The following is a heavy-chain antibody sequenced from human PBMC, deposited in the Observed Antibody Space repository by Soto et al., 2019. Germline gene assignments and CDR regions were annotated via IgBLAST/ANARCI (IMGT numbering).Heavy chain of an antibody. CDR1: GYSFTSYW. J-gene: IGHJ6*02. CDR2: IDPSDSYT. V-gene: IGHV5-10-1*01. Sequence: GESLKISCKGSGYSFTSYWISWVRQMPGKGLEWMGRIDPSDSYTNYSPSFQGHVTISADKSISTAYLQWSSLKVSDTAMYYCARQDIVVVPAAQTYYYYGMDVWGQGTTVTVSS. D-gene: IGHD2-2*01. CDR3: ARQDIVVVPAAQTYYYYGMDV.